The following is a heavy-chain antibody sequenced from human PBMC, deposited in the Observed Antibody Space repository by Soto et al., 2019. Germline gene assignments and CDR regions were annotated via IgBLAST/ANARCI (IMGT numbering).Heavy chain of an antibody. J-gene: IGHJ4*02. D-gene: IGHD3-22*01. Sequence: QLHLQESGPGLVKPSETLSLTCTVSGGSISSSSYYWGWIRQPPGKGLEWIGRIYYSGSTYYNPSLKSRDTLSINTTNSKFSLKLISVTDAYTAVYYRATNGPTPGPGYYYDSSGYSPSFDNWGQGTLATVSS. V-gene: IGHV4-39*01. CDR3: ATNGPTPGPGYYYDSSGYSPSFDN. CDR2: IYYSGST. CDR1: GGSISSSSYY.